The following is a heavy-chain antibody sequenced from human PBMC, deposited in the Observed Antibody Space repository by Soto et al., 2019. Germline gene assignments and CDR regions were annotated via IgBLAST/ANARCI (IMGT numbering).Heavy chain of an antibody. V-gene: IGHV1-18*04. D-gene: IGHD3-22*01. CDR1: GYTFTSYG. CDR3: ARGRDYYASSSYYPRDDAVDI. CDR2: ISAYNGNT. Sequence: QVQLVQSGAEVKKPGASVKVSCKASGYTFTSYGISWVRQAPGQGLEWMGWISAYNGNTNYAQKLQGRVTMTTDTSTSEANMQLRSLRSGVTAVYCCARGRDYYASSSYYPRDDAVDIWGQGTMVTVSS. J-gene: IGHJ3*02.